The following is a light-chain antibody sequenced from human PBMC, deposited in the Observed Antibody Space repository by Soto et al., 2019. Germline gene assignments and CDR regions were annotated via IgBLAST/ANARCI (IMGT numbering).Light chain of an antibody. CDR1: QSISSY. J-gene: IGKJ1*01. V-gene: IGKV1-39*01. Sequence: DIQLTQSPSSLSASVGDRVTITCRASQSISSYLNWYQQKPGTAPRLLIYGASSLQSGVPSRFSGSGSGTDFTLIISSLQPEDFAAYYCQQSYSTLSWTFGQGTKVEIK. CDR3: QQSYSTLSWT. CDR2: GAS.